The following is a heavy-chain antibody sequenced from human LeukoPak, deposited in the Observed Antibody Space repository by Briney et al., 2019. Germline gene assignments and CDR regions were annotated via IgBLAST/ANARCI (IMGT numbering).Heavy chain of an antibody. CDR2: ISYDGSNK. Sequence: GRSLRLSCAASGFTLSSYAMHWVRQAPGKGLEWVAVISYDGSNKYYADSVKGRFTISRDNSKNTLYLQMNSLRAEDTAVYYCARPMGADGAFDIWDQGTMVTVSS. CDR1: GFTLSSYA. J-gene: IGHJ3*02. CDR3: ARPMGADGAFDI. V-gene: IGHV3-30-3*01. D-gene: IGHD1-26*01.